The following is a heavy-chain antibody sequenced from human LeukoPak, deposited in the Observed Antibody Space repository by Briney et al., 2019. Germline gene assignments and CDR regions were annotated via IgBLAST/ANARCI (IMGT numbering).Heavy chain of an antibody. CDR2: IYYSGST. CDR3: ASGAVAASNDY. J-gene: IGHJ4*02. CDR1: GGSISSYY. D-gene: IGHD6-19*01. V-gene: IGHV4-59*01. Sequence: SETLSLTCTVSGGSISSYYWSWIRQPPGKGLEWIGYIYYSGSTNYNPSLKSRVTISVDTSKNQFSLRLSSVTAADTAVDYCASGAVAASNDYWGQGTLVTVSS.